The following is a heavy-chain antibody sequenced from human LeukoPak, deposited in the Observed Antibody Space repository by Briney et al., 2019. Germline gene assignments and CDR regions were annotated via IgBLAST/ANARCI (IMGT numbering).Heavy chain of an antibody. CDR3: ARDRSSSGYYPFDY. Sequence: PGGSLRLSCAASGFDFNTYGMNWVRQPPGKGLEWVSYISTTGSTIYYADSVKGRFTISRDNAKNSLYLQMNSLRDEDTAVYYCARDRSSSGYYPFDYWGQGTLVTVSS. J-gene: IGHJ4*02. CDR1: GFDFNTYG. D-gene: IGHD3-22*01. CDR2: ISTTGSTI. V-gene: IGHV3-48*02.